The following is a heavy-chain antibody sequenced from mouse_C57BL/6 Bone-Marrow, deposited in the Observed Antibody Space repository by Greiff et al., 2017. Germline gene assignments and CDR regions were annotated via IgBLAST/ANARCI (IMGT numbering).Heavy chain of an antibody. CDR1: GYTFTSYW. V-gene: IGHV1-64*01. J-gene: IGHJ4*01. D-gene: IGHD4-1*01. CDR2: IHPNSGST. CDR3: ARTGIYYYAMDY. Sequence: QVQLQQPGAELVKPGASVKLSCKASGYTFTSYWMHWVKQRPGQGLEWIGMIHPNSGSTNYNEKFKSKATLTVDKSSSTAYTQLSSLTSEDSAVYYCARTGIYYYAMDYWGQGTSVTVSS.